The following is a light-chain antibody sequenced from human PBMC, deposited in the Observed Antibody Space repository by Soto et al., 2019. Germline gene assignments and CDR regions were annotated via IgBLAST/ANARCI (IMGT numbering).Light chain of an antibody. V-gene: IGKV3-15*01. Sequence: EVVLTQSPATLSVSPGERATLSCRASQSVSTSLAWYQQKPGQAPRLLIFVASTRATGIPARFRGSGSGTEFTLTISSLQSEDFAVYYCQQDYNWPWTFGQGTKVEIK. CDR3: QQDYNWPWT. J-gene: IGKJ1*01. CDR1: QSVSTS. CDR2: VAS.